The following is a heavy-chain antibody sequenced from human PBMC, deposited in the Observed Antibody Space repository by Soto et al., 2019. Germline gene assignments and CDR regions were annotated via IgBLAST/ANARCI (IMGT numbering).Heavy chain of an antibody. V-gene: IGHV1-46*01. Sequence: GASVKVSCKASGYTFTSYYMHWVRHAPGQGLEWMGIINPSGGSTSYAQKFQGRVTMTRDTSTSTVYMELSSLRSEDTAVYYCARDQNYYDSSGPDAFDIWGQGTMVTVSS. J-gene: IGHJ3*02. D-gene: IGHD3-22*01. CDR1: GYTFTSYY. CDR3: ARDQNYYDSSGPDAFDI. CDR2: INPSGGST.